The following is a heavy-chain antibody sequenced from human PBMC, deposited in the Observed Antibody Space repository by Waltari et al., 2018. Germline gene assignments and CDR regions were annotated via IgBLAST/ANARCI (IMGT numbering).Heavy chain of an antibody. CDR2: IYHSGST. J-gene: IGHJ4*02. V-gene: IGHV4-38-2*01. CDR1: GYSISSGYY. D-gene: IGHD1-26*01. Sequence: QVQLQESGPGLVKPSETLSLTCAVSGYSISSGYYWGWIRQPPGKGLEWIGSIYHSGSTYYNPSLKSRVTISVDTSKNQFSLKLSSVTAADTAVYYWAGDIVGATIFDYWGQGTLVTVSS. CDR3: AGDIVGATIFDY.